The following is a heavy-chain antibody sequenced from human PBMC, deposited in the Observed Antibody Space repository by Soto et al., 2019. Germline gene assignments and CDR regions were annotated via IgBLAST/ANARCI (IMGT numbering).Heavy chain of an antibody. CDR2: ISYDGSNK. CDR3: AKDIVRAGPVPFDI. Sequence: PGGSLRLSCAASGFTFSSYGMHWVRQAPGKGLEWVAVISYDGSNKYYADSVKGRFTISRDNSKNTLYLQMNSLRAEDTAVYYCAKDIVRAGPVPFDIWGQGTMVTVSS. J-gene: IGHJ3*02. D-gene: IGHD3-16*02. CDR1: GFTFSSYG. V-gene: IGHV3-30*18.